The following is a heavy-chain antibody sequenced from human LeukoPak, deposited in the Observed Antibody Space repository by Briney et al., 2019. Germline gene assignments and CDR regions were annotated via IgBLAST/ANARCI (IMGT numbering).Heavy chain of an antibody. CDR3: ARGLLYSSSGYYFDY. CDR1: GGSISSSSYY. Sequence: PSETLSLTCSVSGGSISSSSYYWGWIRQPPGKGLEWIGSIYYSGSTYYNPSLKSRVTISVDTSKNQFSLKLSSVTAADTAVYYCARGLLYSSSGYYFDYWGQGTLVTVSS. V-gene: IGHV4-39*07. J-gene: IGHJ4*02. CDR2: IYYSGST. D-gene: IGHD6-6*01.